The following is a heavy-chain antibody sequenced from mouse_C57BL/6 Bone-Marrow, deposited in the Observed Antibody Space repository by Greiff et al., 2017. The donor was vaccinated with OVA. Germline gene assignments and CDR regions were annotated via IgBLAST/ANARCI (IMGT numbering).Heavy chain of an antibody. J-gene: IGHJ1*03. CDR2: IYPGDGDT. V-gene: IGHV1-82*01. Sequence: LQESGPELVKPGASVKISCKASGYAFSSSWMNWVKQRPGKGLEWIGRIYPGDGDTNYNGKFKGKATLTADKASNTAYMQLSSLTSEDSAVYFCARRLTGYFDVWGTGTTVTVSS. D-gene: IGHD1-1*01. CDR3: ARRLTGYFDV. CDR1: GYAFSSSW.